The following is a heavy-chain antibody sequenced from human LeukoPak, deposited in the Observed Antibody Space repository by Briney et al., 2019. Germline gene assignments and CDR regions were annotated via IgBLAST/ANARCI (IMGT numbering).Heavy chain of an antibody. CDR3: ARGYGSGSYYDY. J-gene: IGHJ4*02. D-gene: IGHD3-10*01. CDR1: GGSISSSY. V-gene: IGHV4-59*01. CDR2: IYYSGST. Sequence: SETLSLTCTVSGGSISSSYWSWIRQPPGKGLDWIGYIYYSGSTNYNPSLKSRVTISIDTPKNQLSLKLSSVTAADTAVYYCARGYGSGSYYDYWGQGTLVTVSS.